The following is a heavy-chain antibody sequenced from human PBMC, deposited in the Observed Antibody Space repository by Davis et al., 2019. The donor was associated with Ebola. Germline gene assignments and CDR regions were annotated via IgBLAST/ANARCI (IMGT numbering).Heavy chain of an antibody. Sequence: AASVKVSCKASGYTFTNHAMHWLRQAPGQGLEWMGWISAGNGNTKYSQKFQGRVTITRDTSASTVYMELSSLRSEDTAVYYCAREENSGWYIRRFHYWGQGTLVTVSS. D-gene: IGHD6-19*01. CDR1: GYTFTNHA. CDR2: ISAGNGNT. V-gene: IGHV1-3*01. J-gene: IGHJ4*02. CDR3: AREENSGWYIRRFHY.